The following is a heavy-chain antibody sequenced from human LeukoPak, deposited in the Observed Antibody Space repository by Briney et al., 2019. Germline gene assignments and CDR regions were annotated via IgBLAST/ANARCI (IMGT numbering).Heavy chain of an antibody. Sequence: PSETLSLTCTVSGGSISGYYWNWLRQPAGKGLEWIGRIYTSGTTDDNPSLKSRVTMSVDTSKNQVSLKVDSVTAADTAVYYCARQDSKVGAYTGPYYFDYWGQGTLVTVSS. CDR2: IYTSGTT. CDR1: GGSISGYY. CDR3: ARQDSKVGAYTGPYYFDY. D-gene: IGHD1-26*01. V-gene: IGHV4-4*07. J-gene: IGHJ4*02.